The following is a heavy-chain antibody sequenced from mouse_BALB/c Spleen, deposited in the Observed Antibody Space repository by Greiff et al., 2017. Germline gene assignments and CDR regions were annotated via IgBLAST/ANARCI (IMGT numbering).Heavy chain of an antibody. CDR3: ARHEDPYFDY. V-gene: IGHV5-12-1*01. CDR2: ISSGGGST. CDR1: GFAFSSYD. J-gene: IGHJ2*01. Sequence: EVQLVESGGGLVKPGGSLKLSCAASGFAFSSYDMSWVRQTPEKRLEWVAYISSGGGSTYYPDTVKGRFTISRDNAKNTLYLQMSSLKSEDTAMYYCARHEDPYFDYWGQGTTLTVSS.